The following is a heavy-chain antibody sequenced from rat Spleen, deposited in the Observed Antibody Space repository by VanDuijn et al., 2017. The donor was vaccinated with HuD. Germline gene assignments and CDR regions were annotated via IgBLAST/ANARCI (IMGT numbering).Heavy chain of an antibody. D-gene: IGHD1-9*01. J-gene: IGHJ2*01. Sequence: EVQLVESDGGLVQPGRSLKLSCAASGFTFSNYGMAWVCQAPTKGLEWVATISYGDSSGHSSTYYRDSVKGRFTISRDNEKSTLSLQMDSLRSEDTATYYCARRHYGYTDYFDYWGQGVMVTVSS. CDR2: ISYGDSSGHSST. CDR1: GFTFSNYG. CDR3: ARRHYGYTDYFDY. V-gene: IGHV5-29*01.